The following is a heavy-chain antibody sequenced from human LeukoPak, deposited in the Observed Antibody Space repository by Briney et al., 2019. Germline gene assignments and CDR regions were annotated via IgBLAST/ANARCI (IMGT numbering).Heavy chain of an antibody. Sequence: ASVEVSCKASDYTFTSYGISWVGQAPGQGLEWMGWVSTYNGNTNYAQKLQGRVTMTTDTSTSTAYMELRSLRSDDTAVYYCARGPYCSGGTCYSQYYDYWGQGTLVIVSS. J-gene: IGHJ4*02. D-gene: IGHD2-15*01. CDR3: ARGPYCSGGTCYSQYYDY. V-gene: IGHV1-18*01. CDR2: VSTYNGNT. CDR1: DYTFTSYG.